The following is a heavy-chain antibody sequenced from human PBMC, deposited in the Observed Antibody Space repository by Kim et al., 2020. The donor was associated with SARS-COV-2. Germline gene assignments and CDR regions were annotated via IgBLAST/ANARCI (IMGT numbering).Heavy chain of an antibody. V-gene: IGHV1-18*01. Sequence: NHAQRLQGRVTLTTDTYTGTAYMELRSLRSDDTAVYYCARENYYGSRYFDLWGRGTLVTVSS. D-gene: IGHD3-10*01. CDR3: ARENYYGSRYFDL. J-gene: IGHJ2*01.